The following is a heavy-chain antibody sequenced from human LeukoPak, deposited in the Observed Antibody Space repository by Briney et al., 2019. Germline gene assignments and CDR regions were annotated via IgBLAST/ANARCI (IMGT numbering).Heavy chain of an antibody. CDR3: AKDRGSSSSPYFDY. CDR2: ISGSGGST. CDR1: GFTFSSYA. V-gene: IGHV3-23*01. Sequence: GGSLRLSCAATGFTFSSYAMSWVRQAPGKGLEWVSAISGSGGSTYYADSVKGRFTISRDNSKNTLYLQMNSLRAEDTAVYYCAKDRGSSSSPYFDYWGQGTLVTVSS. D-gene: IGHD6-6*01. J-gene: IGHJ4*02.